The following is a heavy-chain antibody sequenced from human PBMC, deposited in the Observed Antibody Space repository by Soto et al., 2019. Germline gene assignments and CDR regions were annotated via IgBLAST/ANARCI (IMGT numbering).Heavy chain of an antibody. D-gene: IGHD2-8*01. CDR2: IWYDGGVK. V-gene: IGHV3-33*01. Sequence: QLQVVESGGGVVQSGGSLRLSCEASGITFSSYGMHWVRQAPGKGLEWVAVIWYDGGVKHYADSVKGRFTISRDNSKNTLYRQMNSLRAEDTAVYYCASTGIPYAEQVGWFDPWGQGTLFTVS. CDR1: GITFSSYG. CDR3: ASTGIPYAEQVGWFDP. J-gene: IGHJ5*02.